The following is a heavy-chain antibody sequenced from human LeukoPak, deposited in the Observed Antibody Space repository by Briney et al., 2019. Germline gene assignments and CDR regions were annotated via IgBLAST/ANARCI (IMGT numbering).Heavy chain of an antibody. Sequence: PGESLKISCKGSGYSFTTYWIGWVRQMPGKGLEWTGIIHPGDSDTRYSPSFQGQVTISADRSISTAYLQWSSLKASDTAMHYCARQDLAAAFDVWGQGTMVTVSS. CDR3: ARQDLAAAFDV. CDR1: GYSFTTYW. CDR2: IHPGDSDT. V-gene: IGHV5-51*01. D-gene: IGHD6-13*01. J-gene: IGHJ3*01.